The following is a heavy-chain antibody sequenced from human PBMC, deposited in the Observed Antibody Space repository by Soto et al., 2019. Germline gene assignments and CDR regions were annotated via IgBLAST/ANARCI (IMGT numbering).Heavy chain of an antibody. CDR1: GFSFSSFG. D-gene: IGHD1-26*01. J-gene: IGHJ4*02. V-gene: IGHV3-33*01. CDR2: ILNDATSA. Sequence: QVQLVESGGGMVQPGTSLRLSCAASGFSFSSFGMHWVRQSPGKGLEWVAAILNDATSAYYTDSVKGRFNISRDNSKDTLYLKMNSLRDDDTATYYCARDSFSKIVPPFDYWGQGVVVTVSS. CDR3: ARDSFSKIVPPFDY.